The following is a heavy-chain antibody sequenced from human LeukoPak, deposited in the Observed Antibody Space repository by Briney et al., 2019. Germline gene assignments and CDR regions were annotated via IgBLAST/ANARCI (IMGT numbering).Heavy chain of an antibody. J-gene: IGHJ4*02. CDR1: GGSINSYY. Sequence: SETLSLTCTVSGGSINSYYWTWIRQPAGKGLEWIGRIYTCGATNYNPSLKSRVTMSVHTSKNQFSLKLSSVTAADTAMYYCAREINVDTAMVLDYWGQGTLVTVSS. CDR2: IYTCGAT. D-gene: IGHD5-18*01. V-gene: IGHV4-4*07. CDR3: AREINVDTAMVLDY.